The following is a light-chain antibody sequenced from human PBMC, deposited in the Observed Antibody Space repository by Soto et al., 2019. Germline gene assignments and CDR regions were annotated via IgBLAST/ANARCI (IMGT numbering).Light chain of an antibody. CDR1: SSDVGGYNY. CDR2: EVS. J-gene: IGLJ3*02. CDR3: QTYDSSLSGGV. Sequence: QSALTQPASVSGSPGQSITISCTGTSSDVGGYNYVSWYQHHPGKAPRLMIYEVSNRPSGVSDRFSGSKSGTSASLAITGLQAEDEADYYCQTYDSSLSGGVFGGGTKLTVL. V-gene: IGLV2-14*01.